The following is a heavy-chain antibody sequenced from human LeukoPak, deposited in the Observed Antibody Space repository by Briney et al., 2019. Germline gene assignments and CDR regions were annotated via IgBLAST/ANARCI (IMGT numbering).Heavy chain of an antibody. V-gene: IGHV3-73*01. CDR3: TRDGGSWSHLDY. CDR2: IDTRGKGSAT. J-gene: IGHJ4*02. D-gene: IGHD1-26*01. CDR1: GFIFSECA. Sequence: PGGSLTLPCEGSGFIFSECAIHWVRQASGKGLEWVGRIDTRGKGSATAYAASVRGRFTLSRDDSKSPAYLRMSSLETEDTAAYFCTRDGGSWSHLDYWGQGVLVTVSS.